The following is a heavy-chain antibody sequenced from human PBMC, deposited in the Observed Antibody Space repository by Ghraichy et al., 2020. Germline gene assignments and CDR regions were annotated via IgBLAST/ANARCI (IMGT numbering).Heavy chain of an antibody. CDR3: ARDPHRTSTTEVDY. CDR2: INVRGDSI. Sequence: GGSLRLSCEASGFTFSDYYMDWFRQAPGQGLQWVSYINVRGDSIHYADSVKGRFTISRDNAKSSVYLQMNSLRAEDTAMYYCARDPHRTSTTEVDYWGPGTMVPVSS. V-gene: IGHV3-11*01. J-gene: IGHJ4*02. D-gene: IGHD2/OR15-2a*01. CDR1: GFTFSDYY.